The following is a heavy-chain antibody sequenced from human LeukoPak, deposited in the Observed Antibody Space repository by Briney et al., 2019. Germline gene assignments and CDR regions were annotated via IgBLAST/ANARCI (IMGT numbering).Heavy chain of an antibody. CDR2: ISHSGST. V-gene: IGHV4-34*01. CDR1: GGSISSYY. J-gene: IGHJ4*02. Sequence: PSETLSLTCTVSGGSISSYYWSWIRQPPGKGLEWIGEISHSGSTNYNPSLKSRVTISVDTSKNQFSLKLSSVTAADTAVYYCARLQQEGYWGQGTLVTVSS. CDR3: ARLQQEGY. D-gene: IGHD6-13*01.